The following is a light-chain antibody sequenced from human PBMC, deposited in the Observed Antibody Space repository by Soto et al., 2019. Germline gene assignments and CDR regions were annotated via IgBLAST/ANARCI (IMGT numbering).Light chain of an antibody. CDR1: QDITSY. CDR2: GAS. Sequence: IQLTQSPSSLSAYVGDSVTITCRASQDITSYLAGYQQKPGKAPNLLIYGASTLQSGVPSRFSGSGSGTDFTLTISSLQAEDFASYYCQQTRAYPSTFGGGTKVDIK. J-gene: IGKJ4*01. CDR3: QQTRAYPST. V-gene: IGKV1-9*01.